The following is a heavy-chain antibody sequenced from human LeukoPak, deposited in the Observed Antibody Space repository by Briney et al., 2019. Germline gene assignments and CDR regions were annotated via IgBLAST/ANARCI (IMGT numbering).Heavy chain of an antibody. CDR1: GFTFSTYD. V-gene: IGHV3-23*01. J-gene: IGHJ4*02. D-gene: IGHD6-13*01. CDR2: ISGSGDTT. Sequence: GASLRLSCEGSGFTFSTYDMNWVRQGPGKGLQWVSGISGSGDTTYYADSVKGRFTIYRDNSKNTVYLQMNSLRAEDTAVYYCAKADGYTSSWYVKWGQGTLVTVSS. CDR3: AKADGYTSSWYVK.